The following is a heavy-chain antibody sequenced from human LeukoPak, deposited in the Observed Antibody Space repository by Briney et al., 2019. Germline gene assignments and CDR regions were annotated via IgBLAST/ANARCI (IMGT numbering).Heavy chain of an antibody. V-gene: IGHV3-21*01. CDR1: GFTFSSYS. CDR3: AIIAYSSSWYDNTFDY. D-gene: IGHD6-13*01. Sequence: GGSLRLSCAASGFTFSSYSMNWVRQAPGKGLEWVSSISSSSSYIYYADSVKGRFTISRDNAKNSLYLQMSSLRAEDTAVYYCAIIAYSSSWYDNTFDYWGQGTLVTVSS. J-gene: IGHJ4*02. CDR2: ISSSSSYI.